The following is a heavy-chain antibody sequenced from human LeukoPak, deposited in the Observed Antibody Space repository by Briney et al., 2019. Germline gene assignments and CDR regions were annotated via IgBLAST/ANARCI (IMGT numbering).Heavy chain of an antibody. Sequence: GGSLRLSCAASGFTFSSYGMHWVCQAPGKGLEWVAFIRYDGSNKYYADSVKGRFTISRDNSKNTLYLQMNSLRAEDTAVYYCAKGLTAMVTTFDYWGQGTLITVSS. V-gene: IGHV3-30*02. CDR1: GFTFSSYG. J-gene: IGHJ4*02. CDR3: AKGLTAMVTTFDY. D-gene: IGHD5-18*01. CDR2: IRYDGSNK.